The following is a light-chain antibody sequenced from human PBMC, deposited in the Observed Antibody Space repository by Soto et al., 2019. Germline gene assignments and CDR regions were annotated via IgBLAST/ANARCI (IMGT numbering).Light chain of an antibody. V-gene: IGKV3-20*01. Sequence: EIVLTQSPGTLSLSPLEIATLSFMASQSVSNNYLAWYQQEPGQAPRLLIYGASNRATGIPDRFSGSGSGTDFTLTISRLETEDFAVYYCQQYGSSGTFGQGTKVDIK. CDR3: QQYGSSGT. CDR2: GAS. J-gene: IGKJ1*01. CDR1: QSVSNNY.